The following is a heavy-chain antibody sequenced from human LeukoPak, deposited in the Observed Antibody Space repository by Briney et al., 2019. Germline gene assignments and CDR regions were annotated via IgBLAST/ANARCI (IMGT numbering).Heavy chain of an antibody. CDR3: ATEDWTNLRKTRAYSYYFDY. D-gene: IGHD3/OR15-3a*01. CDR2: FDPEDGET. V-gene: IGHV1-24*01. Sequence: ASVKVSCKVSGYTLTELSMHWVRQAPGKGLEWMGGFDPEDGETIYAQKFLGRVTMTEDTSTDTAYMELSSLRSEDTAVYYCATEDWTNLRKTRAYSYYFDYWGQGTLVTVSS. J-gene: IGHJ4*02. CDR1: GYTLTELS.